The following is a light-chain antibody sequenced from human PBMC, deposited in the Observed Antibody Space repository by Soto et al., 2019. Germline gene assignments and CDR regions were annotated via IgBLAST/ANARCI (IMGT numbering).Light chain of an antibody. CDR2: EDT. Sequence: SYELTQPPSVSVSPGQTASITCSGDKLGDKYASWYQQKPGQYPVVVIYEDTKRPSGIPERFSGSNSGNTATLTISGTQPMDEADYYCKACDRRTEVFGSGTKLTVL. J-gene: IGLJ1*01. CDR3: KACDRRTEV. CDR1: KLGDKY. V-gene: IGLV3-1*01.